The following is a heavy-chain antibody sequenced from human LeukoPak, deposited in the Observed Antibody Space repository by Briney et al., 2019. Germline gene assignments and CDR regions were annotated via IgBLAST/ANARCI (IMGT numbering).Heavy chain of an antibody. Sequence: GGSLRLSCAASGFTVSSNYMSWVRQAPGKGLEWVSVIYSGGNTYYADSVKGRFTISRDNSKNTLYLQMNSLRAEDTAVYYCARDLVGYYGSGALDYWGQGTLVTVSS. CDR2: IYSGGNT. V-gene: IGHV3-53*01. J-gene: IGHJ4*02. CDR1: GFTVSSNY. D-gene: IGHD3-10*01. CDR3: ARDLVGYYGSGALDY.